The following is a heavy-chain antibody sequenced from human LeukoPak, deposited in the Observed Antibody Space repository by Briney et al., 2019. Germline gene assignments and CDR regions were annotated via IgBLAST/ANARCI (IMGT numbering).Heavy chain of an antibody. V-gene: IGHV3-48*01. CDR2: ISGSSSAI. J-gene: IGHJ4*02. Sequence: GGSLRLSCAASGFTFSTYGMSWVRQTPGKGLEWLSYISGSSSAINYADSVKGRFTISRDNAKNSLFLQMNSLRAEDTAVYYCATYSGYDRIFDYWGQGTLVTVSS. CDR1: GFTFSTYG. D-gene: IGHD5-12*01. CDR3: ATYSGYDRIFDY.